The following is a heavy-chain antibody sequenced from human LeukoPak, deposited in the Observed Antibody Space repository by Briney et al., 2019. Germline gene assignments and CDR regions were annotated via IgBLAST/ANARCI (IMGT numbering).Heavy chain of an antibody. J-gene: IGHJ4*02. D-gene: IGHD4-17*01. CDR2: MYPDDSDT. CDR3: ARLKGGLVKLRECYFDY. CDR1: GSRFSPYW. V-gene: IGHV5-51*01. Sequence: GGSLKISFQASGSRFSPYWIAWVRPMPGKGLELMGIMYPDDSDTRYSPSFQGQVTISADKSINTAYLQWNSLQASDTAIYYCARLKGGLVKLRECYFDYWGQGTLVTV.